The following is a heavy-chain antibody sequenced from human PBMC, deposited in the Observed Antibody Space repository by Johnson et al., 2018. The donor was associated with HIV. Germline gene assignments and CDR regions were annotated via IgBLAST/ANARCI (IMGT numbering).Heavy chain of an antibody. D-gene: IGHD3-10*01. V-gene: IGHV3-30-3*01. J-gene: IGHJ3*02. CDR1: GFTFSSYA. CDR2: ISYDGSNK. Sequence: QVQLVESGGGVVQPGRSLRLSCATSGFTFSSYAMHWVRQAPGKGLEWVAVISYDGSNKYYADSVKGRFTISRDNSKITLYLQMNSLRLEDTAVYYCTTTEMVRGVSSYAFDIWGQGTMVTVSS. CDR3: TTTEMVRGVSSYAFDI.